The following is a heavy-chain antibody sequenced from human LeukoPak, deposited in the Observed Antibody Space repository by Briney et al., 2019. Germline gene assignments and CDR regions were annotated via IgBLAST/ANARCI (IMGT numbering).Heavy chain of an antibody. V-gene: IGHV1-2*04. CDR3: ATNLEMYSSGWSFDY. J-gene: IGHJ4*02. D-gene: IGHD6-19*01. Sequence: GASVKVSCKASGYTFTGYYMHWVRQAPGQGLEWMGWIDPNSGGTNYAQKFQGWVTMTRDTSISTAYMELSRLRSDDTAVYYCATNLEMYSSGWSFDYWGQGTLVTVSS. CDR1: GYTFTGYY. CDR2: IDPNSGGT.